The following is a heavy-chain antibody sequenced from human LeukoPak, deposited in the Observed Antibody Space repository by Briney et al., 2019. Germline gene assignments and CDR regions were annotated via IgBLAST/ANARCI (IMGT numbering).Heavy chain of an antibody. Sequence: GGSLRLSCAAPGFTFSSYWMSWVRQAPGKGLEWVANIKKDGSEKKYVDSVKGRITISRDKDKESLKLQMSNRRAQDTGVNYFARAPNYYDRYYYYYYMDVWGKGTTVTVSS. CDR2: IKKDGSEK. CDR1: GFTFSSYW. CDR3: ARAPNYYDRYYYYYYMDV. J-gene: IGHJ6*03. D-gene: IGHD3-22*01. V-gene: IGHV3-7*01.